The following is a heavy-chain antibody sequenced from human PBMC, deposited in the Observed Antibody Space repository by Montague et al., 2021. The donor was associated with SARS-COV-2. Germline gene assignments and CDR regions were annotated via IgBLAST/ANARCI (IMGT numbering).Heavy chain of an antibody. J-gene: IGHJ4*02. D-gene: IGHD3-10*01. CDR3: AREEGSYGSGTLDY. CDR1: GFTFSSYE. Sequence: SLRLSCAASGFTFSSYEMNWVRQAPGKGLEWVSYISSSGSTLYHADSVRGRFTISRDNARDSVYLQMNSLRAEDTAVYYCAREEGSYGSGTLDYWGQGTLVTVSS. CDR2: ISSSGSTL. V-gene: IGHV3-48*03.